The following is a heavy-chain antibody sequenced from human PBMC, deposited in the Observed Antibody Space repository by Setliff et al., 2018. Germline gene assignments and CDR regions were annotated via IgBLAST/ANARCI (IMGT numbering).Heavy chain of an antibody. CDR1: GFTFNTHA. J-gene: IGHJ4*02. CDR2: IWSDAINP. V-gene: IGHV3-33*08. CDR3: VRDTPGSGFAFES. D-gene: IGHD5-12*01. Sequence: PGGSLRLSCAASGFTFNTHAMHWVRQAPGKGLEWVAMIWSDAINPFYAASVTGRFTISRDNSRDTLYLQMNNLRVVDTAVYYCVRDTPGSGFAFESWGQGTLVTVSS.